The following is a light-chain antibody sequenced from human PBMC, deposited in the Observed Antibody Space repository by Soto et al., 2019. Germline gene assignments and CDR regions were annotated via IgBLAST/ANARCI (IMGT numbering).Light chain of an antibody. V-gene: IGKV3-20*01. Sequence: EIVLTQSPVTLSLSPGERATLSCRASQSVSRSYLAWYQQKPGQAPRLLIYAASSRATGIPDRFSGSGSGTDFTLTISRLEPEDFAVYYCQQYGTSPWTFGQGTKVDI. CDR2: AAS. CDR1: QSVSRSY. CDR3: QQYGTSPWT. J-gene: IGKJ1*01.